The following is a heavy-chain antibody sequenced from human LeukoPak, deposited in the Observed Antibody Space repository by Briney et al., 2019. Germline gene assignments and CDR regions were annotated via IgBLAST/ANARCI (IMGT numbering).Heavy chain of an antibody. D-gene: IGHD5-18*01. CDR2: IYSGGNI. CDR3: AWIQLWLSSDAFDI. CDR1: GFTVSSTY. J-gene: IGHJ3*02. V-gene: IGHV3-53*01. Sequence: GGSLRLSCAASGFTVSSTYMSWVRQAPGKGLEWVSVIYSGGNIYYIDSVKGRFTISRDTSKNTLYLQMNSLRAEDTAVYYCAWIQLWLSSDAFDIWGQGTMVTVSS.